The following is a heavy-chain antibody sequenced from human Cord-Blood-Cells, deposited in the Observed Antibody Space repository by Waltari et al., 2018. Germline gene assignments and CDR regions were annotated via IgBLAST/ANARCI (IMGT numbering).Heavy chain of an antibody. V-gene: IGHV3-49*04. CDR1: GFTFGDYA. CDR3: TRDFSYYYDSSGYYYFDY. J-gene: IGHJ4*02. Sequence: EVQLVESGGGLVQPGRSLRLSCTASGFTFGDYAMSWVRQAPGKGLEGVGFIRSKAYGGTTEYAAYVKSRFTISRNDSKSIAYLQMNSLKTEDTAVYYCTRDFSYYYDSSGYYYFDYWGQGTLVTVSS. CDR2: IRSKAYGGTT. D-gene: IGHD3-22*01.